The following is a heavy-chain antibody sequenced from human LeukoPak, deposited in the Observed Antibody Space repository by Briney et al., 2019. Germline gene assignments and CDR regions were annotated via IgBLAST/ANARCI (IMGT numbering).Heavy chain of an antibody. J-gene: IGHJ4*02. V-gene: IGHV4-39*07. Sequence: SETLSLTCTVSGGSISSSSYYWGWIRQPPGKGLEWIGSIYYSGSTYYNPSLKSRVTISVDTSKNQFSLKLSSVTAADTAVYYCARGGGVAGTPYNPYDYWGQGTLVTVSS. CDR3: ARGGGVAGTPYNPYDY. CDR2: IYYSGST. CDR1: GGSISSSSYY. D-gene: IGHD6-19*01.